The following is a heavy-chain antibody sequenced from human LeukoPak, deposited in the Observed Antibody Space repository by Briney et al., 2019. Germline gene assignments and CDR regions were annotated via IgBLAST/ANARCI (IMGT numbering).Heavy chain of an antibody. D-gene: IGHD3-22*01. J-gene: IGHJ4*02. Sequence: SETLSLTCSVSGGSISSGSYYWGWIRQPPGKGLEWIGSIYYSGSTYYNPSLKSRVTISVDTSKNQFSLKLSSVTAADTAVYYCARGRTIVVGGYWGQGTLVTVSS. CDR2: IYYSGST. V-gene: IGHV4-39*01. CDR3: ARGRTIVVGGY. CDR1: GGSISSGSYY.